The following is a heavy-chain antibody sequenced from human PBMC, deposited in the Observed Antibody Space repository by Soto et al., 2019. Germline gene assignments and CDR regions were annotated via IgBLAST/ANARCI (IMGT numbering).Heavy chain of an antibody. CDR3: ARDNPYSTIPGDHYTGMDV. V-gene: IGHV1-69*13. Sequence: GASVKVSCKASGGTFSSYAISWVRQAPGQGLEWMGGIIPIFGTANYAQKFQGRVTITADESTSTAYMELSRLRSEDTAVYYCARDNPYSTIPGDHYTGMDVWGQGTTVTV. CDR2: IIPIFGTA. CDR1: GGTFSSYA. D-gene: IGHD6-13*01. J-gene: IGHJ6*02.